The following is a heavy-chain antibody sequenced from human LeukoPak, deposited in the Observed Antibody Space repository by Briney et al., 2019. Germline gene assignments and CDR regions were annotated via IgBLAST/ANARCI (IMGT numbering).Heavy chain of an antibody. CDR2: IKQDGSEK. Sequence: GGSLRLSCAASGFTFDDYAMHWVRQAPGKGLEWVANIKQDGSEKYYVDSVKGRFTIPRDNAKNSLYLQMNSLRAEDTAVYYCARDYDSRLDYWGQGTLVTVSS. CDR3: ARDYDSRLDY. D-gene: IGHD3-22*01. V-gene: IGHV3-7*01. J-gene: IGHJ4*02. CDR1: GFTFDDYA.